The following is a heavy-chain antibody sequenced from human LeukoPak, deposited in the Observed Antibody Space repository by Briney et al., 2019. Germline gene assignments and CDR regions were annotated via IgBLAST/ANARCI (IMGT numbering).Heavy chain of an antibody. Sequence: GGSLRLSCAASGFTLSSYAMSWVRQAPGKGLEWVSSISRSSIYIYYANSVKGRFTISRDNAKKSLYLQMNSLRAEDTAVYYCARGRYDSSGYYPIFDFWGQGTLVTVSS. CDR1: GFTLSSYA. D-gene: IGHD3-22*01. CDR2: ISRSSIYI. V-gene: IGHV3-21*01. CDR3: ARGRYDSSGYYPIFDF. J-gene: IGHJ4*02.